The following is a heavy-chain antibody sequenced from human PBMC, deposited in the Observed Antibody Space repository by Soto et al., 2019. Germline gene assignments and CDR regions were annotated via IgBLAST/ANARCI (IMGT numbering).Heavy chain of an antibody. CDR1: GGTFGIYA. CDR2: IIPAFGTT. J-gene: IGHJ6*02. Sequence: QVQLVQSGAAVSKPGSSVKVSCKASGGTFGIYAIGWVRQAPGQGLEWMGGIIPAFGTTKNAQKFQDRVDITAEGFTNTVFMELRGLRFDGPALYYCARVPRQMLYGPTRNGMDVWGQGTTLIVSS. D-gene: IGHD2-2*02. CDR3: ARVPRQMLYGPTRNGMDV. V-gene: IGHV1-69*01.